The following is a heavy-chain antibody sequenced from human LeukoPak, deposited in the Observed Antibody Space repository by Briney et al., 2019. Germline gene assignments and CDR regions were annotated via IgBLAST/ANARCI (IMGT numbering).Heavy chain of an antibody. CDR2: ISGSGVYT. Sequence: GGSLRLSCAASGFTFDSYGMNWVRQAPGKGLEWVSGISGSGVYTYYADSVKGRFTISRDNSKDTLYLVMNSLRVDDTAVYYCAKAVDLATISVDIWGQGTMVTVSS. CDR1: GFTFDSYG. V-gene: IGHV3-23*01. D-gene: IGHD5-24*01. J-gene: IGHJ3*02. CDR3: AKAVDLATISVDI.